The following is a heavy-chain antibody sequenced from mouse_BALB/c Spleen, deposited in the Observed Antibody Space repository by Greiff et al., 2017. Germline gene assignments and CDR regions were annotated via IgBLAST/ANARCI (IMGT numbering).Heavy chain of an antibody. Sequence: EVQLVESGGGLVKPGGSLKLSCAASGFTFSSYAMSWVRQSPEKRLEWVAEISSGGSYTYYPDTVTGRFTISRDNAKNTLYLEMSSLRSEDTAMYYCARDTTVVAGAGAMDYWGQGTSVTVSS. CDR3: ARDTTVVAGAGAMDY. D-gene: IGHD1-1*01. V-gene: IGHV5-9-4*01. CDR2: ISSGGSYT. CDR1: GFTFSSYA. J-gene: IGHJ4*01.